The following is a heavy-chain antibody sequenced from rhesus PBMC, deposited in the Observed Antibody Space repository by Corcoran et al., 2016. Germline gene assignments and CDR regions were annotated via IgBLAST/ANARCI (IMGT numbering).Heavy chain of an antibody. CDR1: GGSISDDYF. CDR3: ARDGPYDY. J-gene: IGHJ4*01. Sequence: QVQLQESGPGLVKPSETLSLTCAVSGGSISDDYFWSWISQPPGKGLEWIGYIYGTTGGTNYNPSLKNRVTISIDTSKNQFSLRLSSVTAADTAVYYCARDGPYDYWGQGVLVTVSS. V-gene: IGHV4-106*01. CDR2: IYGTTGGT.